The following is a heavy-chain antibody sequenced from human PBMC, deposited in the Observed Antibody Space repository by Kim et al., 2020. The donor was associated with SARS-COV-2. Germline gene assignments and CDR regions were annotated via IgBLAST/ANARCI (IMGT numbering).Heavy chain of an antibody. CDR1: GFTFSSYS. CDR3: ARKAAAGRVSWFDP. V-gene: IGHV3-21*01. J-gene: IGHJ5*02. D-gene: IGHD6-13*01. CDR2: ISSSSSYI. Sequence: GGSLRLSCAASGFTFSSYSMNWVRQAPGKGLEWVSSISSSSSYIYYADSVKGRFTISRDNAKNSLYLQMNSLRAEDTDVYYCARKAAAGRVSWFDPWGQGTLVTVSS.